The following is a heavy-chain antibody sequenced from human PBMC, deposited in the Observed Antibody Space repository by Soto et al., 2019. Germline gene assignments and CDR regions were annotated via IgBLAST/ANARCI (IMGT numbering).Heavy chain of an antibody. Sequence: QLQLQESGSGLVKPSQTLSLTCAVSGGSISSGGYSWSWIRQPPGKGLEWIGYIYHSESTYYNPSLKSRVTISVDRSKNQFSLKLSSVTAADTAVYYCARAGGLGAVAVDYWGQGTLVTVSS. CDR3: ARAGGLGAVAVDY. V-gene: IGHV4-30-2*01. CDR2: IYHSEST. J-gene: IGHJ4*02. D-gene: IGHD6-19*01. CDR1: GGSISSGGYS.